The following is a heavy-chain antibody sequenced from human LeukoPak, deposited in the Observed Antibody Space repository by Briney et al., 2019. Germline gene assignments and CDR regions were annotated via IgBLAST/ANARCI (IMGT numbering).Heavy chain of an antibody. J-gene: IGHJ4*02. CDR3: AKGLLVRTHGISWDPFDS. CDR1: GFTFSGYA. V-gene: IGHV3-23*05. CDR2: ICSPVSTT. D-gene: IGHD6-13*01. Sequence: PGGSLRLSCAASGFTFSGYAMTWVRHAPGEGLEWVVTICSPVSTTYYADSVKGRFTTPRDNSQNTLNLQMNGLRAEDTAIYYCAKGLLVRTHGISWDPFDSWGQGTLVSVSS.